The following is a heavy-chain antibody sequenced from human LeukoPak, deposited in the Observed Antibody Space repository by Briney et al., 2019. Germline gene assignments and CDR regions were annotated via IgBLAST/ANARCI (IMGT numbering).Heavy chain of an antibody. CDR3: ARGLAAAGTPSPFDY. CDR1: GFTFSSYA. Sequence: GGSLRLSCEASGFTFSSYAMSWVRQAPGKGLEWVSAISGSGGSTYYADSVKGRFTISRDNSKNTLYLQMNSLRAEDTAVYYCARGLAAAGTPSPFDYWGQGTLVTVSS. D-gene: IGHD6-13*01. V-gene: IGHV3-23*01. J-gene: IGHJ4*02. CDR2: ISGSGGST.